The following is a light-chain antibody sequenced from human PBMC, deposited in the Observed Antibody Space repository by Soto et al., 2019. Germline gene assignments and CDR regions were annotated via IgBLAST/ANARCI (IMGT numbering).Light chain of an antibody. CDR1: SSDVDDYKY. V-gene: IGLV2-8*01. Sequence: QSALTQPPSASGSPGQSVTISCTGSSSDVDDYKYVSWYQQHPGKTPKLLIYEVSKRPSGVPDRFSGSKSGNTASLTVSGLQAEDEADYYCRSYVGNNIFYVFGTGTKLTVL. CDR3: RSYVGNNIFYV. CDR2: EVS. J-gene: IGLJ1*01.